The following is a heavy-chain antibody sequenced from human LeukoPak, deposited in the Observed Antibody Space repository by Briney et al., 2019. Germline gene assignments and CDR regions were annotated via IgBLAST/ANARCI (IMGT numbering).Heavy chain of an antibody. J-gene: IGHJ3*02. CDR3: ARHRVGIYSRNHAFDI. Sequence: GESLKISCKGSGYSFTSYWIGWVRQMPGKGLEWMGIIYPGDSDTRYSPSFQGQVIISVDKSISTAYLQWSSLKASDTAKYYCARHRVGIYSRNHAFDIWGQGTMVTVSS. CDR1: GYSFTSYW. CDR2: IYPGDSDT. V-gene: IGHV5-51*01. D-gene: IGHD2-21*01.